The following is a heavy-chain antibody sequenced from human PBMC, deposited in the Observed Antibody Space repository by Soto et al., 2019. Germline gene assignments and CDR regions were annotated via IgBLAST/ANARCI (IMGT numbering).Heavy chain of an antibody. D-gene: IGHD1-26*01. Sequence: QVQLVQSGAEVKKPGASVKVSCKASGYNFMRYGFTWVRQAPGQGLEWMGWINVDNGETKYPQKIQGRVTMTTDTSTSTVYMELRRLTSDDTAVYYCARWISGGYSDWFDPWGHVTLVTVSS. CDR3: ARWISGGYSDWFDP. J-gene: IGHJ5*02. V-gene: IGHV1-18*04. CDR1: GYNFMRYG. CDR2: INVDNGET.